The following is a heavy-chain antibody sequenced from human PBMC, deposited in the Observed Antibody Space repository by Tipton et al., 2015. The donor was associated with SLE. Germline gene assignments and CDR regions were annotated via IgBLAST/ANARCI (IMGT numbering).Heavy chain of an antibody. D-gene: IGHD3-10*01. Sequence: SLRLSCAASGFTFSIYAMSWVRQAPGKGLEWVSAISGSGGSTYYADSVKGRFTISRDNSKNTLYLQMNSLRAEDTAVYYCAKRQVLLWFGEPLDYWGQGTLVTVSS. V-gene: IGHV3-23*01. J-gene: IGHJ4*02. CDR3: AKRQVLLWFGEPLDY. CDR1: GFTFSIYA. CDR2: ISGSGGST.